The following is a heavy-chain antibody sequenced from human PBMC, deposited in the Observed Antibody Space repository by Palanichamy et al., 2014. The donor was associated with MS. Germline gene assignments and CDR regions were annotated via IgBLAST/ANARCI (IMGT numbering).Heavy chain of an antibody. J-gene: IGHJ5*02. CDR3: AREVGLRYSSAGLYNWFDP. D-gene: IGHD2-15*01. V-gene: IGHV1-18*01. CDR2: IXEYNGNT. CDR1: GYTFTSYG. Sequence: QVQLVQSGAEVKKPGASVKVSCKASGYTFTSYGISWVRQAPGQGLEWMGWIXEYNGNTNYAQKLQGRVTMTTDTSTSTAYMELRSLRSDDTAVYYCAREVGLRYSSAGLYNWFDPWGQGTLVTVSS.